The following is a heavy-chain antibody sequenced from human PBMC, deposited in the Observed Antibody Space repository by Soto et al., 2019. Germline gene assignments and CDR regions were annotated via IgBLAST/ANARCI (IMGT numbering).Heavy chain of an antibody. CDR3: AREDTKGDFWSGDHYYYGMDV. J-gene: IGHJ6*02. CDR1: GFTFSSYS. D-gene: IGHD3-3*01. CDR2: ISSSSSYI. Sequence: EVQLVESGGGLVKPGGSLRLSCAASGFTFSSYSMNWVRQAPGKGLEWVSSISSSSSYIYYADSVKGRFTISRDNAKNSLYLQMNSLRAEDTAVYYCAREDTKGDFWSGDHYYYGMDVWGQGTTVTVSS. V-gene: IGHV3-21*01.